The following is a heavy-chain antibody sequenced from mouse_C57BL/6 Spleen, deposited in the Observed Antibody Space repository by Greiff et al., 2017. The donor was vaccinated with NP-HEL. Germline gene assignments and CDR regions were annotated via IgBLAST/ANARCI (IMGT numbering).Heavy chain of an antibody. CDR3: ARDLRGLRRAMDY. V-gene: IGHV5-4*01. J-gene: IGHJ4*01. CDR2: ISDGGSYT. D-gene: IGHD1-1*01. Sequence: EVKLVESGGGLVKPGGSLKLSCAASGFTFSSYAMSWVRQTPEKRLEWVATISDGGSYTYYPDNVKGRFTISRDNAKNHLYLQMSHLKSEDTAMYYCARDLRGLRRAMDYWGQGTSVTVSS. CDR1: GFTFSSYA.